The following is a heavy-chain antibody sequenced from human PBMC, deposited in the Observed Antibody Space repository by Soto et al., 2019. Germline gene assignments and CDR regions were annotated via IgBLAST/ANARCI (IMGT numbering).Heavy chain of an antibody. J-gene: IGHJ3*02. V-gene: IGHV3-30-3*01. CDR3: AREDPSLWFGNDAFDI. CDR1: GFTFSSYA. Sequence: QVQLVESGGGVVQPGRSLRLSCAASGFTFSSYAMHWVRQAPGKGLEWVAVISYDGSIKYYADSVKGRFTISRDNSKNTLYLQMNSLRAEDTAVYYCAREDPSLWFGNDAFDIWGQGTMVTVSS. CDR2: ISYDGSIK. D-gene: IGHD3-10*01.